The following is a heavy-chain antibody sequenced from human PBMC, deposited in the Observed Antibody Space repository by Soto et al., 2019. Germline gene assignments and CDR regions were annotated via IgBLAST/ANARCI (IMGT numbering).Heavy chain of an antibody. D-gene: IGHD3-10*01. CDR1: GGSFSGYY. CDR2: INHSGST. V-gene: IGHV4-34*01. CDR3: ARVWGGAFDF. J-gene: IGHJ3*01. Sequence: SETLSLTCSVYGGSFSGYYWSWIRQPPGKGLEWIGEINHSGSTNYNPSLKSRVTISVDTSKNQFSLKLSSVTAADTAVYYCARVWGGAFDFWGQGTMVSVSS.